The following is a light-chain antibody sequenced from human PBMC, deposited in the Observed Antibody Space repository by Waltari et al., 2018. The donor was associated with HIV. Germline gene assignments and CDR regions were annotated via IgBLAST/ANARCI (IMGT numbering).Light chain of an antibody. CDR2: WAS. CDR1: HSVLYSSGNKNY. Sequence: DIVMTQSPDSLAVSLGERATINRRSSHSVLYSSGNKNYLAWYQQKPGQPPKLLIYWASTRESGVPDRFSGSGSGTDFTLTISSLQAEDVAVYYCQQYYNTPQTFGQGTKLEIK. CDR3: QQYYNTPQT. J-gene: IGKJ2*01. V-gene: IGKV4-1*01.